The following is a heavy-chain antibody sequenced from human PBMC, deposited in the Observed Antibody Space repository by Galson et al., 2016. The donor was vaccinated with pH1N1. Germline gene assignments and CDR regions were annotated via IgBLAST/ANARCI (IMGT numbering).Heavy chain of an antibody. D-gene: IGHD4-17*01. CDR3: ARFTYGDYTTYFDY. V-gene: IGHV2-70*20. Sequence: PALVKPTQTLTLTCTFSGFSLSTSGMCVSWVRQPPGKALEWLALIDWGDEKYYSTSLKTRLTISKDTSKNQVVLTMTNMDPVDTATYYFARFTYGDYTTYFDYWGQGTLVTVSS. J-gene: IGHJ4*02. CDR1: GFSLSTSGMC. CDR2: IDWGDEK.